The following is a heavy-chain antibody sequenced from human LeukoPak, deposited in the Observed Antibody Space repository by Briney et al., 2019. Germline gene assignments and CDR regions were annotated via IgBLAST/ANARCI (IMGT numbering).Heavy chain of an antibody. Sequence: GGSLRLSCAASGFTFNTYTINWVRQAPGKGLEWVSYISGSSGIIDYADSVRGRFTISRDNAKNSLYLQMNSLRAEDTAVYYCARDRGYHPDYWGQGTLVTVSS. CDR1: GFTFNTYT. V-gene: IGHV3-48*01. CDR2: ISGSSGII. CDR3: ARDRGYHPDY. D-gene: IGHD2-15*01. J-gene: IGHJ4*02.